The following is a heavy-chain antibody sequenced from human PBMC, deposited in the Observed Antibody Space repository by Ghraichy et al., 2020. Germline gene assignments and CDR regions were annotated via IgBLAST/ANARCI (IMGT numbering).Heavy chain of an antibody. CDR2: INWAGAAT. D-gene: IGHD3-10*01. Sequence: LSLTCAVSGFTFGDYAMHWVRQAPGKGLEWVALINWAGAATYYADSVKGRFTISRDNSKNSLYLQMNSLTDEDTAFYFCAKDMNLAVWGVLEFWGQGTLVTVSS. V-gene: IGHV3-43D*04. CDR1: GFTFGDYA. CDR3: AKDMNLAVWGVLEF. J-gene: IGHJ4*02.